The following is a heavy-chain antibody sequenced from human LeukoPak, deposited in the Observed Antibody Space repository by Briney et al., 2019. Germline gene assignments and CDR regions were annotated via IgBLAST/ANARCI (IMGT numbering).Heavy chain of an antibody. CDR3: ASSREGLCSGTSCSPYYFDY. V-gene: IGHV4-34*01. J-gene: IGHJ4*02. Sequence: SETLSLTCAVYGGSFSSYYWKWIRRPPGKGLEWIAEINHSGSTNYKSSLKSRVTRSVDTSKSQFSLKLTSVTAADTAVYYCASSREGLCSGTSCSPYYFDYWGQGTLVTVSS. D-gene: IGHD2-2*01. CDR2: INHSGST. CDR1: GGSFSSYY.